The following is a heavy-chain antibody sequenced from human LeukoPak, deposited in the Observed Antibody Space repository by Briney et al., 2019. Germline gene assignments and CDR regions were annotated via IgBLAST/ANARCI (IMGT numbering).Heavy chain of an antibody. D-gene: IGHD1-26*01. CDR2: IYSGGGT. CDR3: VRFGSLSGSYPEYWFDP. Sequence: GGSLRLSCAASGLIVSSNYMSWVRQAPGKGLEWVSVIYSGGGTNYADPVKGRFTISRDNSKNTLHLQMNSLRAEDTAVYYCVRFGSLSGSYPEYWFDPWGQGTQVTVSS. J-gene: IGHJ5*02. CDR1: GLIVSSNY. V-gene: IGHV3-66*01.